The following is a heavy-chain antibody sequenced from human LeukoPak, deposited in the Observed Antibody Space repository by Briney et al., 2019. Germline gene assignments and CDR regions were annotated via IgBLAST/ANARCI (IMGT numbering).Heavy chain of an antibody. D-gene: IGHD5-18*01. CDR2: HSGSDDRT. CDR3: ARAWTGYSYGDY. V-gene: IGHV3-23*01. J-gene: IGHJ4*02. Sequence: GGSLRLSCAASGFTFSSYAMSWVRQAPGKGLEWVSVHSGSDDRTFYADSVKGRFTISRDNSKNTLYLQMNSLRAEDTAVYYCARAWTGYSYGDYWGQGTLVTVSS. CDR1: GFTFSSYA.